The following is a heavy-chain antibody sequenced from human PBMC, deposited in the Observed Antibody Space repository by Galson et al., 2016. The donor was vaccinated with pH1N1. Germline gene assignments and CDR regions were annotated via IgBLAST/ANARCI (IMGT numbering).Heavy chain of an antibody. CDR2: VYPADSDT. J-gene: IGHJ3*02. V-gene: IGHV5-51*01. Sequence: QSGAEVKKPGDSLKISCKGSGYRFTNYWIGWVRQMPGKGLECVGLVYPADSDTRYRPSIQGQVTISVDNSNNTAYLQWSSLKASDTAIYYCARQGDYNSGRGDFGAFDIWGQGTVVTVSS. D-gene: IGHD6-19*01. CDR3: ARQGDYNSGRGDFGAFDI. CDR1: GYRFTNYW.